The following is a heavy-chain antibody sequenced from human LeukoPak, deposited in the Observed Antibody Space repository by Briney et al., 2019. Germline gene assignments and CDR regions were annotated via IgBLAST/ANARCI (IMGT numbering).Heavy chain of an antibody. D-gene: IGHD4-17*01. CDR2: INGDGTST. CDR3: TRQRKEVTNDY. Sequence: GGSPRLSCAASGFTFSSYWMHWVRQVPGKGLVWVSRINGDGTSTSYADSVKGRFTITRDSAENTLYLQMNSLRAEDTAVYYCTRQRKEVTNDYWGQGTLVTVSS. V-gene: IGHV3-74*01. J-gene: IGHJ4*02. CDR1: GFTFSSYW.